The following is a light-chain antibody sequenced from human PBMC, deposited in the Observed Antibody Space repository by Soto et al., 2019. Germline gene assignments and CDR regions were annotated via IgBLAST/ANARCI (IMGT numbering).Light chain of an antibody. CDR1: QCLRGL. V-gene: IGKV3-11*01. CDR3: QQRHMWPIT. CDR2: DAY. Sequence: EVVLTQSPLTLPLSPGDRATLSCRASQCLRGLLAWYQQKPSQAPRLLIYDAYNRATGIPPRFSGSGSGTDFTLTISSLEPEDSAVYYCQQRHMWPITFGQGTRLEIK. J-gene: IGKJ5*01.